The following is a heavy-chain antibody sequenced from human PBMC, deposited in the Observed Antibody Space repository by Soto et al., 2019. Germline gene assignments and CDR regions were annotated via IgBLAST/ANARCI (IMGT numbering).Heavy chain of an antibody. J-gene: IGHJ6*02. CDR3: ARGGSAASGGFWSGYYPYYYYYYGMDV. CDR2: ISAYNGNT. Sequence: ASVKVSCKASGYTFTSYGISWVRQAPGQGLEWMGWISAYNGNTNYAQKLQGRVTMTTDTSTSTAYMELRSLRSDDTAVYYCARGGSAASGGFWSGYYPYYYYYYGMDVWGQGTTVTVSS. CDR1: GYTFTSYG. D-gene: IGHD3-3*01. V-gene: IGHV1-18*01.